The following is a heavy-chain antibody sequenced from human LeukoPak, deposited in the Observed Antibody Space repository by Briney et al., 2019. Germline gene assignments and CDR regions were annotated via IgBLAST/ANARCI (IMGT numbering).Heavy chain of an antibody. CDR1: GGSLSGYY. V-gene: IGHV4-34*01. CDR3: ARARVVPAASFDY. CDR2: INHSGST. J-gene: IGHJ4*02. D-gene: IGHD2-2*01. Sequence: PSETLSLTCAVYGGSLSGYYWSWIRQPPGKGLEWIGEINHSGSTNYNPSLKSRVTISVDTSKNQFSLKLSSVTAADTAVYYCARARVVPAASFDYWGQGTLVTVSS.